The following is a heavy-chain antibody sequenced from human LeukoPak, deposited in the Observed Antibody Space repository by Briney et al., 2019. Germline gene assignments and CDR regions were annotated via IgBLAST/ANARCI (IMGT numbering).Heavy chain of an antibody. V-gene: IGHV3-48*03. CDR1: GVTFSCYE. CDR2: ISSSGSTI. D-gene: IGHD1-20*01. J-gene: IGHJ3*02. Sequence: PGGSLRLSCAASGVTFSCYEMTWVRQAPGKGLEWVSYISSSGSTIYYAESDKGRFTISRDNEKNSLYLQMNRLRAEDTAVYYCARDDYNWNVDAFHIWGQGPMVTVSS. CDR3: ARDDYNWNVDAFHI.